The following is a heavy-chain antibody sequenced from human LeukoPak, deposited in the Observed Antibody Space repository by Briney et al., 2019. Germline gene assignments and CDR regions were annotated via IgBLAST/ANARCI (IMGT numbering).Heavy chain of an antibody. CDR2: ISYDGSTK. CDR1: GFTFSSYG. J-gene: IGHJ4*02. Sequence: GGSLRLSCAASGFTFSSYGMHWVRQAPGKGVEWVAVISYDGSTKYYADSVKGQFTISRDNSKNTLYLQMDSLRAEDTAVYYCARERSGYRQLVFFLEVDYWGQGTLVTVSS. CDR3: ARERSGYRQLVFFLEVDY. D-gene: IGHD6-6*01. V-gene: IGHV3-30*03.